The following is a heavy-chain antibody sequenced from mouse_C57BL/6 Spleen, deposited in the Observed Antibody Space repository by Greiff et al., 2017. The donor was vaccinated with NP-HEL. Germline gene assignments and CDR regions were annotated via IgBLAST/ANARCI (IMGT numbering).Heavy chain of an antibody. D-gene: IGHD1-1*01. CDR3: ARNRAGIYGSSPDWYFDV. V-gene: IGHV2-2*01. CDR2: IWSGGST. J-gene: IGHJ1*03. CDR1: GFSLTSYG. Sequence: QVQLQQSGPGLVQPSQSLSITCTVSGFSLTSYGVHWVRQSPGKGLEWLGVIWSGGSTDYNAAFISRLSISKDNSKSQVFFKMNSLQADDTAIYYCARNRAGIYGSSPDWYFDVWGTGTTVTVSS.